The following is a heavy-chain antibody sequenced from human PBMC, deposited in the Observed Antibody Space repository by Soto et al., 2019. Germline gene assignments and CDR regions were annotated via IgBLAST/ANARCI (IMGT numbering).Heavy chain of an antibody. CDR1: GDSITNYY. J-gene: IGHJ6*02. CDR3: GRHLFSDV. V-gene: IGHV4-59*08. CDR2: FSNSGTT. D-gene: IGHD2-21*01. Sequence: QVQLQESGPGLVKPSETLSLTCTVSGDSITNYYWNWIRQPPGKALEWIGYFSNSGTTNYNPSLKSRVTISADTSKNQFFLKLTSVTAADTAVYYCGRHLFSDVWGQGTTVTVSS.